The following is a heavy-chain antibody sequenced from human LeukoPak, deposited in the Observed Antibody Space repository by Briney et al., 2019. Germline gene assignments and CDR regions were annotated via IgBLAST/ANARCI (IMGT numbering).Heavy chain of an antibody. CDR2: ISAGGTT. Sequence: GGSLRLSCAASEVTVSNAWMSWVRQAPGKGLEWVGRISAGGTTDYAAPVKGRFTVSRDESKNTLYLQMNSLKTEDTAVYYCTTAPTRNWLPYFECWGLGTLVTVSS. J-gene: IGHJ4*02. CDR1: EVTVSNAW. V-gene: IGHV3-15*01. CDR3: TTAPTRNWLPYFEC. D-gene: IGHD5-12*01.